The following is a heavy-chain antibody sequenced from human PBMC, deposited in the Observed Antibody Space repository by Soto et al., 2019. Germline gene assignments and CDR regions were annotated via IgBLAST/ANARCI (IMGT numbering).Heavy chain of an antibody. CDR2: ISSSSSYI. CDR1: GFTFSSYS. D-gene: IGHD5-12*01. V-gene: IGHV3-21*01. Sequence: GGSLRLSCAASGFTFSSYSMNWVRQAPGKGLEWVSSISSSSSYIYYADSVKGRFTISRDNAKNSLYLQMNSLRAEDTAVYYCAREVSGYDSSYFDYWGQGTLVTVSS. J-gene: IGHJ4*02. CDR3: AREVSGYDSSYFDY.